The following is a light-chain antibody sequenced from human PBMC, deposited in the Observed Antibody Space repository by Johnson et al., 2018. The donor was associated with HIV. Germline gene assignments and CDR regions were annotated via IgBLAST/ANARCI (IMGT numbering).Light chain of an antibody. J-gene: IGLJ1*01. V-gene: IGLV1-51*01. CDR2: DNN. CDR3: GTWDSSLSAGV. Sequence: QPVLTQPPSVSAAPGQKVTISCSGCSSNIGNNYVSWYQQFPGTAPKLLIYDNNQRPSGIPHRFSGSKSGSSATLAIPGPQPGDEADYYCGTWDSSLSAGVFGTGTKVTVL. CDR1: SSNIGNNY.